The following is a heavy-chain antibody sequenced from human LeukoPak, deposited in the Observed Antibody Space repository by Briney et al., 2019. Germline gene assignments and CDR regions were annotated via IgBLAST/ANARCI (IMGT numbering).Heavy chain of an antibody. J-gene: IGHJ3*02. D-gene: IGHD3-9*01. CDR3: TTDRKYDILTGYCQAFDI. CDR1: GFTFSNAW. Sequence: GGSLRLSCAASGFTFSNAWMSWVRQAPGKGLEWVGRIKSKTDGGTTDYAAPVKGRFTISRDDSKNTLYLQMNSLKTEDTAVYYCTTDRKYDILTGYCQAFDIWGQGTMVTVSS. CDR2: IKSKTDGGTT. V-gene: IGHV3-15*01.